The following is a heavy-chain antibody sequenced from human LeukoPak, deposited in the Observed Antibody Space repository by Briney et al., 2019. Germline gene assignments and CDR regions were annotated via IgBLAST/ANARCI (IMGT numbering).Heavy chain of an antibody. CDR1: GGSITSSGYY. CDR3: ARGADYYGLFDS. V-gene: IGHV4-39*07. D-gene: IGHD3-10*01. CDR2: IYYSGSN. J-gene: IGHJ4*02. Sequence: SETLSLTCTVSGGSITSSGYYWGWIRQPPGKGLEWIGSIYYSGSNNYNPSLKSRVTISVDTSKNQFSLKLSSVTVADTAIYYCARGADYYGLFDSWGQGTLVTVSS.